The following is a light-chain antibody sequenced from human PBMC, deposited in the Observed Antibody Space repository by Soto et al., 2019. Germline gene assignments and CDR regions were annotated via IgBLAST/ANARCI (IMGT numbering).Light chain of an antibody. Sequence: EIVLTQSPGTPSLSPGERATLSCRASQSVSSSYLAWYQQKPGQAPRLLIYGASSRATGIPDRFSGSGSGTDFTLTISSLEPEDFAVYYCQQRSNWPLTFGGGTKVDIK. V-gene: IGKV3D-20*02. CDR3: QQRSNWPLT. J-gene: IGKJ4*01. CDR2: GAS. CDR1: QSVSSSY.